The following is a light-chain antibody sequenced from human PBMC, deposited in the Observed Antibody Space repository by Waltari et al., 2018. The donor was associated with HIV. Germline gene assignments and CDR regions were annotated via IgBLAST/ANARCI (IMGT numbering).Light chain of an antibody. V-gene: IGKV3-11*01. CDR2: DAS. J-gene: IGKJ5*01. Sequence: EIVLTQSPATLSLSPGESATLPCRAGQSVGGYLAWYQQKSGQAPRLLIYDASNRATGIPARFSGSGSGTDFTLTISSLEPEDFAVYYCQRSSWPITFGQGTRLEIK. CDR1: QSVGGY. CDR3: QRSSWPIT.